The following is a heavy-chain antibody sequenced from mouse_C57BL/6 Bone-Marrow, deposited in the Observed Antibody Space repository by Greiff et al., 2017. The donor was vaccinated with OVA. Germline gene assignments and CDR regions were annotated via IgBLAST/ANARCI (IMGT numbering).Heavy chain of an antibody. J-gene: IGHJ1*03. V-gene: IGHV8-8*01. CDR3: ALYYYGSSYEYFDV. D-gene: IGHD1-1*01. CDR1: GFSLSTFGMG. CDR2: IWWDDDK. Sequence: QVTLKESGPGILQPSQTLSLTCSFSGFSLSTFGMGVGWIRQPSGKGLEWLAHIWWDDDKYYNPALKSRLTISKDTSKNQVFLKIANVDTADTATYYCALYYYGSSYEYFDVWGTGTTVTVSS.